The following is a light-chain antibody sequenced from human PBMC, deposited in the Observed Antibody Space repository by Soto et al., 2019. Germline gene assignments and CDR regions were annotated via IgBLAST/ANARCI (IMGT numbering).Light chain of an antibody. CDR2: EVS. J-gene: IGLJ1*01. V-gene: IGLV2-8*01. CDR3: SSYAGSNNYV. CDR1: SGDVGGYNY. Sequence: QSVLAQPPSASGSPGPAVTISCTGTSGDVGGYNYVSWYQQHPGKAPKLMIFEVSERPSGVPDRFSASKSGNTASLTVSGLQAEDEADYYCSSYAGSNNYVFGTGTKVTV.